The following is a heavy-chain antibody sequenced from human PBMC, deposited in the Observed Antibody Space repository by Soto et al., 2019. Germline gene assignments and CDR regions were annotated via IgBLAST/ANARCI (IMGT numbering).Heavy chain of an antibody. CDR2: ISGYNGDT. Sequence: ASVNVSCKASGYTFTRYGISWVRQAPGQGLEWMGWISGYNGDTNYAQKFQGRVSMTIDTSTTTAYMELRSLTSDDTAVYYCAKNGQPPYYYYGLDVWGQGTKVTVSS. CDR1: GYTFTRYG. CDR3: AKNGQPPYYYYGLDV. V-gene: IGHV1-18*01. J-gene: IGHJ6*02. D-gene: IGHD2-8*01.